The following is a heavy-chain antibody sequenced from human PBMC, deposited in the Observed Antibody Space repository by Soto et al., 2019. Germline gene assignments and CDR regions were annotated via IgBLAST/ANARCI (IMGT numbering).Heavy chain of an antibody. D-gene: IGHD1-26*01. V-gene: IGHV3-9*01. Sequence: SLRLSCAASGFTFDDYAMHWVRQAPGKGLEWVSGISWNSGSIGYADSVKGRFTISRDNAKNSLYLQMNSLRAEDTALYYCAKERFAGPTYYSGMDVWGQGTTVTL. CDR3: AKERFAGPTYYSGMDV. CDR2: ISWNSGSI. CDR1: GFTFDDYA. J-gene: IGHJ6*02.